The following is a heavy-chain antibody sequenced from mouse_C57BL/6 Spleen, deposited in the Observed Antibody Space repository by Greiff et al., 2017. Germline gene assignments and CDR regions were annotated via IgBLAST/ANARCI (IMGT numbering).Heavy chain of an antibody. D-gene: IGHD1-1*01. J-gene: IGHJ4*01. Sequence: DVMLVESGGGLVQPKGSLKLSCAASGFSFNTYAMNWVRQAPGKGLEWVARIRSKSNNYATYYADSVKDRFTISRDDSESMLYLQMNNLKTEDTAMYYCVSYYYGSTGAMDYWGQGTSVTVSS. V-gene: IGHV10-1*01. CDR1: GFSFNTYA. CDR3: VSYYYGSTGAMDY. CDR2: IRSKSNNYAT.